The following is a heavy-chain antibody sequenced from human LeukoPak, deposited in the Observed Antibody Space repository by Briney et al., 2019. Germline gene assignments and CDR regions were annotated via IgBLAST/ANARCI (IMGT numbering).Heavy chain of an antibody. J-gene: IGHJ4*02. D-gene: IGHD6-6*01. CDR1: GYTFTSYG. Sequence: ASVKVSCKASGYTFTSYGISWVRQAPGQGLEWIGIINPSGGSTSYAQKFQGRVTMTRDMSTSTVYMELSSLRSEDTAVYYCAISGEQQLVLFYWGQGTLVTVSS. CDR3: AISGEQQLVLFY. V-gene: IGHV1-46*01. CDR2: INPSGGST.